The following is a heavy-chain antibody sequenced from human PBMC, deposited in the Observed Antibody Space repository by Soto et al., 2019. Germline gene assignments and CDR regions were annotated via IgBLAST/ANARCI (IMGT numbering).Heavy chain of an antibody. Sequence: EVQLVESGGGLIQPGGSLRLSCAASGFTVSSNYMTWVRQAPGKGLEWVSVIYSRGNTYYADSVKGRFTISRDNAKNTLNLQMNSLRAEDMAVYYCATRLDPIREDALDIWGQGTTVTVSS. CDR1: GFTVSSNY. D-gene: IGHD4-17*01. CDR2: IYSRGNT. CDR3: ATRLDPIREDALDI. J-gene: IGHJ3*02. V-gene: IGHV3-53*01.